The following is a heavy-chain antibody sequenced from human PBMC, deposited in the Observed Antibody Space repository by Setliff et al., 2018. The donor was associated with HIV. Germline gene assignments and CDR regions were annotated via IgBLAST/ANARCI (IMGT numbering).Heavy chain of an antibody. CDR1: GGTLSGYF. CDR2: INHSGTT. J-gene: IGHJ6*03. D-gene: IGHD6-13*01. Sequence: SETLSLTCTVSGGTLSGYFWTWIRQTPDKGLEWIGDINHSGTTNYNLSLKSRTTLSLDTSKIQLSLKLTSVVAADTGLYFCARGRDASTWYLSHFYSYYYLDVWGNGTTVTVSS. V-gene: IGHV4-34*01. CDR3: ARGRDASTWYLSHFYSYYYLDV.